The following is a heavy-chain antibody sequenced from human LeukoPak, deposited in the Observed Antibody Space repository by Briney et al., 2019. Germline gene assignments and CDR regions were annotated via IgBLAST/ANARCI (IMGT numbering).Heavy chain of an antibody. Sequence: PGGSLRLSCAASGFTFSSYAMSWVRQAPGKGLEWVSAISGSGGSTYYADSVKGRFTISRDNSKNTLYLQMNSLRAEDTAVYYCAREGSYDILTGFLGFDYWGQGTLVTVSS. V-gene: IGHV3-23*01. CDR1: GFTFSSYA. CDR3: AREGSYDILTGFLGFDY. CDR2: ISGSGGST. D-gene: IGHD3-9*01. J-gene: IGHJ4*02.